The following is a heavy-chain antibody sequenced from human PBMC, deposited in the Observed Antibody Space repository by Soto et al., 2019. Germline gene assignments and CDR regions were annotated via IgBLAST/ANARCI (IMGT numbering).Heavy chain of an antibody. J-gene: IGHJ3*02. CDR2: INAGNGNT. D-gene: IGHD3-22*01. V-gene: IGHV1-3*01. CDR3: ARPKYYYDSSGYYSEADAFDI. CDR1: GYTFTSYA. Sequence: ASVKVSCKASGYTFTSYAMHWVRQAPGQRLEWMGWINAGNGNTKYSQKFQGRVTITRDTSASTAYMELSSLRSEDTAVYYCARPKYYYDSSGYYSEADAFDIWGQGTMVTVSS.